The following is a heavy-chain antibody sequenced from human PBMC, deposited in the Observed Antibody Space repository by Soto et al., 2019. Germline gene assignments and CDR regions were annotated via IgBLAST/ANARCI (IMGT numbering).Heavy chain of an antibody. CDR2: IGAYNGDT. J-gene: IGHJ6*03. CDR1: GYTFTNYG. CDR3: ARVRHVVGYFYYYMDV. D-gene: IGHD6-25*01. V-gene: IGHV1-18*01. Sequence: ASVKVSCKASGYTFTNYGITWVRQAPGQGLEWMGGIGAYNGDTHYTQRLQGRVTMTTDTSTSTAYMELRGLRSDDTAIYYCARVRHVVGYFYYYMDVWGKGTTGSVSS.